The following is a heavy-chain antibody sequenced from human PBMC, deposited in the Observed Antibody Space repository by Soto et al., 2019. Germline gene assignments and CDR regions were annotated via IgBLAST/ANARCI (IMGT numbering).Heavy chain of an antibody. V-gene: IGHV3-30*03. CDR1: GFTFSSYG. J-gene: IGHJ4*02. CDR3: ARGHWSFDY. Sequence: GGSLRLSCEASGFTFSSYGMHWVRQAPGKGLEWVAVISYDGGNKFYADSVKGRFTISRDNSQNTLYLQMSSLTAEDTAVYYCARGHWSFDYWGQGTVVTVSS. CDR2: ISYDGGNK. D-gene: IGHD2-8*02.